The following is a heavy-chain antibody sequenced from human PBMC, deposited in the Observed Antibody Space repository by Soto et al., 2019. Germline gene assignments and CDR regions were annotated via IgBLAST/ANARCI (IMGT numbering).Heavy chain of an antibody. Sequence: QVQLQESGPGLVKPSETLSLTCTISGGAISSYYWSWIRQPPGKGLEWIGYIYYSGSTNYIPSLKSLVTNSLDTSNNHFVVKLKSGAAADTAIYYCAGEQQWDYWGQGALVTVAS. CDR1: GGAISSYY. CDR3: AGEQQWDY. J-gene: IGHJ4*02. CDR2: IYYSGST. D-gene: IGHD6-19*01. V-gene: IGHV4-59*01.